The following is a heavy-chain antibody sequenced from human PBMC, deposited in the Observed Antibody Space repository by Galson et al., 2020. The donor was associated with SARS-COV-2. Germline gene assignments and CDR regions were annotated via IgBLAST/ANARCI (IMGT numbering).Heavy chain of an antibody. Sequence: GESLKISCEVSGFTFNTYWMSWVRQAPGKGLEWVANIKQDGSEKYYVDSVKGRFTISRDNAKKSLFLQMNSLRAEDTAVYYCARSERSGWSYDHWGQGPLGIVAS. V-gene: IGHV3-7*01. CDR2: IKQDGSEK. J-gene: IGHJ4*02. CDR1: GFTFNTYW. D-gene: IGHD6-19*01. CDR3: ARSERSGWSYDH.